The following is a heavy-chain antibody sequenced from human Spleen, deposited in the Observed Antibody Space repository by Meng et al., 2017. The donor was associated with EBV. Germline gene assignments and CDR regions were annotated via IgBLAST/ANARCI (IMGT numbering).Heavy chain of an antibody. CDR3: ARDSDVLGYFVPFDY. CDR1: GYTCSNYG. CDR2: ISANSANT. D-gene: IGHD3-9*01. V-gene: IGHV1-18*01. Sequence: QIQLVQSGAEVKKPGASVKVSCKASGYTCSNYGFSWVRQAPGQGLEWLGWISANSANTNYAQELHGRVTMTTDTSTSTAYMELRSLRSDDTAVYYCARDSDVLGYFVPFDYWGQGTLVTVSS. J-gene: IGHJ4*02.